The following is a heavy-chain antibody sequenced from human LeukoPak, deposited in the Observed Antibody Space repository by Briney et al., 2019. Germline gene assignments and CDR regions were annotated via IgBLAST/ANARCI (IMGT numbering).Heavy chain of an antibody. Sequence: SETLSLTRTVSGGSISSYYWSWIRQRPGKGLEWIGYIYYSGSTNYNPSLKSRVTISVDTSKNQFSLQLSSVTAADTAVYYCARREAMATGYFDYWGQGTLVTVSS. CDR1: GGSISSYY. J-gene: IGHJ4*02. D-gene: IGHD5-18*01. CDR3: ARREAMATGYFDY. CDR2: IYYSGST. V-gene: IGHV4-59*08.